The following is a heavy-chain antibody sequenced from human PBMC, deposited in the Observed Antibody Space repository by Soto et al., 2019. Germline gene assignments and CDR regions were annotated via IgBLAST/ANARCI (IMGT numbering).Heavy chain of an antibody. V-gene: IGHV1-69*06. CDR1: GGTFSNYT. D-gene: IGHD6-19*01. Sequence: QVQLVQSGAEVKKPGSSVKVSCKASGGTFSNYTISWVRQAPRQGLEWVGGIIPIVGTVISAQTVQGRATSTADKPTTTAYMELSSLRSEDTSVYYCAKGEGPRAVAGSLYYYGMDVWGQGTAVTVS. J-gene: IGHJ6*02. CDR3: AKGEGPRAVAGSLYYYGMDV. CDR2: IIPIVGTV.